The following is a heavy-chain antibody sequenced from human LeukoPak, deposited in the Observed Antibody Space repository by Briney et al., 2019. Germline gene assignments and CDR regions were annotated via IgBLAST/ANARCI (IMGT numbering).Heavy chain of an antibody. D-gene: IGHD5-12*01. V-gene: IGHV1-18*01. Sequence: GASVKVSCKASGYTFTSYGISWVRQAPGQGLEWLGWISGYNGNTKYVQKLQGRVTMTRDTSISTAYMELSRLTSDDTAVYYCAGLSGYDPYYFDYWGQGTLVAVSS. CDR3: AGLSGYDPYYFDY. CDR1: GYTFTSYG. J-gene: IGHJ4*02. CDR2: ISGYNGNT.